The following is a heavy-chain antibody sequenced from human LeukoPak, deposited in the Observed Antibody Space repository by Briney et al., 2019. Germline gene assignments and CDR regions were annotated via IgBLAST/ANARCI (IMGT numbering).Heavy chain of an antibody. CDR2: IGSSSSYT. D-gene: IGHD2-8*01. CDR1: GLTFSDYY. V-gene: IGHV3-11*06. J-gene: IGHJ4*02. Sequence: GGSLRLSCAASGLTFSDYYMSWIRQAPGKGLEWVSYIGSSSSYTNYADSVKGRFTISRDNAKNSLYLQMNSLRAEDTAVYYCARKNGAIDYWGQGTLVTVSS. CDR3: ARKNGAIDY.